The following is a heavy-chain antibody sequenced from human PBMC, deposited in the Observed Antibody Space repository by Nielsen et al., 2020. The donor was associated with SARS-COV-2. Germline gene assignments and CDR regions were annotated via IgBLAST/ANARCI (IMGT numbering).Heavy chain of an antibody. CDR1: GFTFSGSA. CDR2: ISGSGGST. CDR3: AKAPYGSGRRIDY. D-gene: IGHD3-10*01. J-gene: IGHJ4*02. Sequence: GESLKISCAASGFTFSGSAMHWVRQAPGKGLEWVSAISGSGGSTYYADSVKGRFTISRDNSKNTLYLQMNSLRAEDTAVYYCAKAPYGSGRRIDYWGQGTLVTVSS. V-gene: IGHV3-23*01.